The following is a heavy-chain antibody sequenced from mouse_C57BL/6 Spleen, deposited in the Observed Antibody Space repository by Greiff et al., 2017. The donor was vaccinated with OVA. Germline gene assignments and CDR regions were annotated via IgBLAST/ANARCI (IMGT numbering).Heavy chain of an antibody. CDR2: FHPYNDDT. CDR1: GYTFTTYP. V-gene: IGHV1-47*01. J-gene: IGHJ4*01. Sequence: VKLMESGAELVKPGASVKMSCKASGYTFTTYPIEWMKQNHGKSLEWIGNFHPYNDDTKYNEKFKGKATLTVEKSSSTVYLELSRLTSDDSAVYYCARRLWNYYAMDYWGQGTSVTVSS. D-gene: IGHD1-1*02. CDR3: ARRLWNYYAMDY.